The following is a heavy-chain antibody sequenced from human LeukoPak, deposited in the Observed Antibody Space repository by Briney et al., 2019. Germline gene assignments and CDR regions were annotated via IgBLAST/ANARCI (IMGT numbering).Heavy chain of an antibody. CDR1: GLTFSSYA. Sequence: GGALRLSCAASGLTFSSYAMSWVRQAPGKGLEWVSALIGSSGHTYYADSVKGRFTISRDNSKNTLYLQMNSLRAEDTAVYYCAKVGFSEMEWLLYSDHWGQGTLVTVSS. J-gene: IGHJ4*02. CDR3: AKVGFSEMEWLLYSDH. CDR2: LIGSSGHT. V-gene: IGHV3-23*01. D-gene: IGHD3-3*01.